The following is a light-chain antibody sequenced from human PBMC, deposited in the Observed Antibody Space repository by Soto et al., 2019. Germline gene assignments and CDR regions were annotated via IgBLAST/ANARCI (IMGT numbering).Light chain of an antibody. CDR2: DAS. CDR3: QQRTNWPT. CDR1: QSVGSY. Sequence: EFVLTQSPATLSLSPGERATLSCRASQSVGSYLAWYQQKHGHTPRLLIYDASNRATDTPARFSGSGSGTDFTLTSTSLEPEDFAVYYCQQRTNWPTFGGGTKVEIK. J-gene: IGKJ4*01. V-gene: IGKV3-11*01.